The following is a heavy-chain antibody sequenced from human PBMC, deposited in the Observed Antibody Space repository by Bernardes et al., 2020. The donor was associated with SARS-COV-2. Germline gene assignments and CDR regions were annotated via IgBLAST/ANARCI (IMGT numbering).Heavy chain of an antibody. J-gene: IGHJ6*02. CDR3: ASCSGGYCFSEGSYYYYGLDV. Sequence: ASVKVSCTASGYMFSTYGISWVRQAPGQGLEWMGWINANNGNTNYVQKVQGRVTMTTDRSTSTAYMELRSLRPDDTAVYYCASCSGGYCFSEGSYYYYGLDVWGQGRPVTVAS. CDR2: INANNGNT. D-gene: IGHD2-21*01. CDR1: GYMFSTYG. V-gene: IGHV1-18*01.